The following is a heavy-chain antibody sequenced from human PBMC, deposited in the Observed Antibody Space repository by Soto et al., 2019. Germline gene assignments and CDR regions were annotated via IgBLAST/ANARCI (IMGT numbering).Heavy chain of an antibody. CDR1: GFTFSRYG. V-gene: IGHV3-64*01. Sequence: PGGSLRLSCAASGFTFSRYGMYWVRQAPGKGLEYVSAISSNGGSTYYANSVKGRFTISRDNSKNTLYLQMGSLRAEDVAVYYCARDTISGSYCFDYWGQGTLVTVSS. J-gene: IGHJ4*02. D-gene: IGHD1-26*01. CDR2: ISSNGGST. CDR3: ARDTISGSYCFDY.